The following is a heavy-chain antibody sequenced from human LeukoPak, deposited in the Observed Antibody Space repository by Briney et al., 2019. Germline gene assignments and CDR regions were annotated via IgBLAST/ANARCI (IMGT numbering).Heavy chain of an antibody. D-gene: IGHD3-9*01. CDR3: ARSLRYFDYLQRGVAFDI. J-gene: IGHJ3*02. Sequence: ASVKVSCKASGYTFISYAMHWVRQAPGQRLEWMGWINAGNGNTKYSQKFQGRVTITRDTSASTAYMELSRLRSDDTAVYYCARSLRYFDYLQRGVAFDIWGQGTMVTVSS. V-gene: IGHV1-3*01. CDR1: GYTFISYA. CDR2: INAGNGNT.